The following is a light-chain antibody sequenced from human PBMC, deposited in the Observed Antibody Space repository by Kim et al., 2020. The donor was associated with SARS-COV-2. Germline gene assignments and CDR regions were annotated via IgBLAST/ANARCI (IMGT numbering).Light chain of an antibody. CDR2: DNG. Sequence: GQKDTISCSGSSSNIGKNYVSWYLKLPGTAPKLLIYDNGQRPSRISDRFSGSRSGTSATLGIAGLQIGDEADYYCGAWDSSLATYVFGTGTKVTVL. CDR3: GAWDSSLATYV. CDR1: SSNIGKNY. V-gene: IGLV1-51*01. J-gene: IGLJ1*01.